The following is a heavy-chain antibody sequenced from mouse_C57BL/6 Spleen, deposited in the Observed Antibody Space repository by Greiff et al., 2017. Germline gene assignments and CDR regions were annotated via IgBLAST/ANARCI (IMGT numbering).Heavy chain of an antibody. V-gene: IGHV5-6*02. CDR1: GFTFSSYG. D-gene: IGHD4-1*02. CDR3: ARSTGRANYFDY. J-gene: IGHJ2*01. Sequence: DVKLQESGGDLVKPGGSLKLSCAASGFTFSSYGMSWVRQTPDKRLEWVATISSGGSYTYYPDSVKGRFTISRDNAKNTLYLQMSSLKSEDTAMYYCARSTGRANYFDYWGQGTTLTVSS. CDR2: ISSGGSYT.